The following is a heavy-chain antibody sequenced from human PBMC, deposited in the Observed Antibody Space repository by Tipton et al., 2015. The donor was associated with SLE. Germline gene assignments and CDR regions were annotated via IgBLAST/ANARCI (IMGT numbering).Heavy chain of an antibody. CDR1: GFTFSSYA. CDR3: AKGVGATGSAFDI. Sequence: SLRLSCAASGFTFSSYAMHWVRQAPGKGLEWVSAISGSGGSTYYADSVKGRFTISRDNSKNTLYLQMNSLRAEDTAVYYCAKGVGATGSAFDIWGQGTMVTVSS. CDR2: ISGSGGST. V-gene: IGHV3-23*01. J-gene: IGHJ3*02. D-gene: IGHD1-26*01.